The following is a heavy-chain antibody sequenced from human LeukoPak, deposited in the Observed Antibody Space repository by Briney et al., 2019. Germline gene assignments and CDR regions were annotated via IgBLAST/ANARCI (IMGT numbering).Heavy chain of an antibody. V-gene: IGHV1-2*06. Sequence: ASVKVSCKASGYTFTGYFMHWVRQAPGQGLEWMGRINPNSGGTNYAQKFQGRVTMTRDTSISTAYMELSRLRSDDTAVYYCARDLHSITMVRGVITYFQHWGQGTLVTVSS. J-gene: IGHJ1*01. CDR1: GYTFTGYF. CDR2: INPNSGGT. CDR3: ARDLHSITMVRGVITYFQH. D-gene: IGHD3-10*01.